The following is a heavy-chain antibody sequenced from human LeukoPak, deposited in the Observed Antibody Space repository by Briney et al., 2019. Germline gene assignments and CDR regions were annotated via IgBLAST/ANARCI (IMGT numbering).Heavy chain of an antibody. V-gene: IGHV3-48*01. Sequence: GGSLRLSCVASGFTFSSYSLNWVRQAPEKGLEWVSYIGVSSSLVRYADSVKGRFTISRDNAKNSLYLQMDSLRAEDTAMYYCARDHWSPPSYWGQGTLVTVSS. CDR3: ARDHWSPPSY. D-gene: IGHD2-8*02. J-gene: IGHJ4*02. CDR1: GFTFSSYS. CDR2: IGVSSSLV.